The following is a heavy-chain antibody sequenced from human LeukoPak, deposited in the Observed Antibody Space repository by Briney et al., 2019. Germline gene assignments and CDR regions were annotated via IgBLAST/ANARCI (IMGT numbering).Heavy chain of an antibody. V-gene: IGHV3-23*01. CDR2: ISGSGGST. J-gene: IGHJ4*02. CDR3: AKAFLYYYDSSGYLYFDY. D-gene: IGHD3-22*01. CDR1: GFTFSSYA. Sequence: PGGSLRLSCAASGFTFSSYATSWVRQAPGKGLEWVSAISGSGGSTYYADSVKGRFTISRDNSKNTLYLQMNSLRAEDTAVYYCAKAFLYYYDSSGYLYFDYWGQGTLVTVSS.